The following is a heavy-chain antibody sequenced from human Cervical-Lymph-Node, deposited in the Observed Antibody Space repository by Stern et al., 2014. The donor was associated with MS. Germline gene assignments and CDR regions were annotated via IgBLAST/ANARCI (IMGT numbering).Heavy chain of an antibody. Sequence: EVQLVESGGGLVKPGRSLRLSCTASGFTFGDYAMSWFRQAPGQGLEWGGFIRSKAYGGTTEDAASVKGRFTIARDDSKSIAYLQMNSLKTEDTAVYYCTTSIFGVVALGWFDPWGQGTLVTVSS. J-gene: IGHJ5*02. CDR2: IRSKAYGGTT. D-gene: IGHD3-3*01. CDR3: TTSIFGVVALGWFDP. CDR1: GFTFGDYA. V-gene: IGHV3-49*05.